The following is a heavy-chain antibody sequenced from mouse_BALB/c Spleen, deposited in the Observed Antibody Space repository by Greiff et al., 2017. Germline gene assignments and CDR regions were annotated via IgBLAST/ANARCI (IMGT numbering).Heavy chain of an antibody. CDR2: IRNKANGYTT. CDR3: ARGAYYRYDEAMDY. D-gene: IGHD2-14*01. V-gene: IGHV7-3*02. J-gene: IGHJ4*01. Sequence: EVHLVESGGGLVQPGGSLRLSCATSGFTFTDYYMSWVRQPPGKALEWLGFIRNKANGYTTEYSASVKGRFTISRDNSQSILYLQMNTLRAEDSATYYCARGAYYRYDEAMDYWGQGTSVTVSS. CDR1: GFTFTDYY.